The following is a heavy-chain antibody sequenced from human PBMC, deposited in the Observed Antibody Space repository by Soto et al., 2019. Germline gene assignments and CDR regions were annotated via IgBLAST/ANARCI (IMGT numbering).Heavy chain of an antibody. D-gene: IGHD3-10*01. CDR3: ASLPMGSGAYYYYYGMDV. CDR1: GFTFSSYG. J-gene: IGHJ6*02. Sequence: PGGSLRLSCAASGFTFSSYGMHWVRQAPGKGLEWVAVIWYDGSNKYYADSVKGRFTISRDNSKNTLYLQMNSLRAEDTAVYYCASLPMGSGAYYYYYGMDVWGQGTTVTVSS. V-gene: IGHV3-33*01. CDR2: IWYDGSNK.